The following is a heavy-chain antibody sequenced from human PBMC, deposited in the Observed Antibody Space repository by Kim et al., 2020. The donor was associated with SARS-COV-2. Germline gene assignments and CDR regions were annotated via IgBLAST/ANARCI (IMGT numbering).Heavy chain of an antibody. J-gene: IGHJ4*02. D-gene: IGHD3-10*01. Sequence: VNGRFTISRDNYKNTLYLQMNSLRAEDTAVYYCAKDHQPILLWFGAYFDYWGQGTLVTVSS. V-gene: IGHV3-23*01. CDR3: AKDHQPILLWFGAYFDY.